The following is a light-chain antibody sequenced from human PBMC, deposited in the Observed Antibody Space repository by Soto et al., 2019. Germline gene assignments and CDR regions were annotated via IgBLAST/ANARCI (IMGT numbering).Light chain of an antibody. CDR1: QRIGSY. J-gene: IGKJ1*01. V-gene: IGKV1-39*01. Sequence: DIQMTQSPSSLSVSVGDSVTITCRASQRIGSYVNWYQQKPGKAPKLLIYAATNLEEGVPSRFSGSGSGTDFSLSVSGLQPEDFATYYCQQSYSIPVWTFGHGTKVDIK. CDR2: AAT. CDR3: QQSYSIPVWT.